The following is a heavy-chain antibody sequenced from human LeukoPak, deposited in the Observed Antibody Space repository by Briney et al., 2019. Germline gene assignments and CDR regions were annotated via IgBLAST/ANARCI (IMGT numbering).Heavy chain of an antibody. CDR1: GGSVTSGSYY. D-gene: IGHD5-24*01. CDR2: IYYTGST. V-gene: IGHV4-61*01. Sequence: PSETLSLTCTISGGSVTSGSYYWSWIRQPPEKGLEWIGYIYYTGSTDYNPSLKSRVTISVETSKNQFSLQLSSVTAADTGIYYCATSLESYYYMDVWGKGTTVTVSS. J-gene: IGHJ6*03. CDR3: ATSLESYYYMDV.